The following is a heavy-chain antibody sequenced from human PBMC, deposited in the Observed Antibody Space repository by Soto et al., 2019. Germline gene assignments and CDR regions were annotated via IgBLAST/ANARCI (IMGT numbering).Heavy chain of an antibody. CDR3: ARHRPSSYYYYMAV. CDR1: GGSISSSSYY. Sequence: PSETLSLTCTVSGGSISSSSYYWGWIRQPPGKGLEWIGSIYYSGSTYYNPSLKSRVTISVDTSKNQFSLKLSSVTAADTAVYYCARHRPSSYYYYMAVWGKGTTVTVSS. CDR2: IYYSGST. D-gene: IGHD2-15*01. V-gene: IGHV4-39*01. J-gene: IGHJ6*03.